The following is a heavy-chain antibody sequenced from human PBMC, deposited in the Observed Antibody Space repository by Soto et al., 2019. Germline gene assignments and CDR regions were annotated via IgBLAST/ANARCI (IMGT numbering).Heavy chain of an antibody. CDR2: VYHSGST. CDR3: ARDTGLAPTVWGY. Sequence: QVQLQESGPGLVKPSQTLSLTCSVSGDSIRGGGHYWNWIRQFPGKGLEWIGYVYHSGSTHYNPSLRGRLTISIDTSKNQLSLRLISVPAADTALYYCARDTGLAPTVWGYWGHGTQVTVSS. V-gene: IGHV4-31*03. D-gene: IGHD7-27*01. CDR1: GDSIRGGGHY. J-gene: IGHJ4*03.